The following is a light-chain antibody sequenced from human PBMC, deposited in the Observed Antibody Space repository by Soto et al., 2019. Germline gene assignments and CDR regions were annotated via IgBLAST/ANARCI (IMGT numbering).Light chain of an antibody. Sequence: EIVLTQSPGTLSLSPGERATLSCRASQSVNSRFLAWYQQKPGQAPSLLIYGVSSRATGIPDRFSGSGSGKDFTVIISGLKHEHFGVYYCQHYDGPPFTFGPGTKVDIK. CDR1: QSVNSRF. V-gene: IGKV3-20*01. J-gene: IGKJ3*01. CDR3: QHYDGPPFT. CDR2: GVS.